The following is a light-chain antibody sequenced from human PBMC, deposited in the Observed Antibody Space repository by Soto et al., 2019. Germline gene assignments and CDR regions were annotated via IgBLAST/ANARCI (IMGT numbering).Light chain of an antibody. CDR2: EVS. CDR3: SSYTGSNTVI. V-gene: IGLV2-14*01. J-gene: IGLJ2*01. CDR1: GSDVGGYNY. Sequence: QSALTQPASVSGSHGQSITISCTGTGSDVGGYNYVSWYQQHPGKAPKLMIYEVSNRPSGVSNRFSGSKSGNTASLTISGLQAEDEADYYCSSYTGSNTVIFGGGTKLTVL.